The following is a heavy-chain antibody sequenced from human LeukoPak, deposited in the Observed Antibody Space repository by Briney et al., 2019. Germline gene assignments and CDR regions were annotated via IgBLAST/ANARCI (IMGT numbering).Heavy chain of an antibody. CDR1: GFTFSSFA. J-gene: IGHJ2*01. CDR3: AKREGALLENWQFDL. CDR2: TEKDSSGA. V-gene: IGHV3-23*05. Sequence: GGSLRLSCAASGFTFSSFAMSWVRQAPGKGLECVSTTEKDSSGAYHADSMRGRVTISRDNSKNTLYLQLSDLRVDDTAIFYCAKREGALLENWQFDLWGRGTLVTVSS. D-gene: IGHD1-1*01.